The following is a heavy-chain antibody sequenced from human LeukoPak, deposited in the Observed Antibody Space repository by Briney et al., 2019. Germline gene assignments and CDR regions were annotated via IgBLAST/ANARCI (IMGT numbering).Heavy chain of an antibody. D-gene: IGHD3-10*01. V-gene: IGHV4-38-2*02. Sequence: PSETLSLTCTVSGYSISSGYYWGWIRQPPRKGLEWIGSIYHSGSTYYNPSLKSRVTISVDTSKNQFSLKLSSVTAADTAVYYCAKDLGVRGVIIRFDYWGQGTLVTVSS. CDR1: GYSISSGYY. CDR2: IYHSGST. J-gene: IGHJ4*02. CDR3: AKDLGVRGVIIRFDY.